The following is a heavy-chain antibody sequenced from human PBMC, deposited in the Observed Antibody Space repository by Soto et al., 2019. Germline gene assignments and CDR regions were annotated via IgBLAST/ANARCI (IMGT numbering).Heavy chain of an antibody. CDR1: GGSISSSNW. J-gene: IGHJ6*02. CDR3: ERAEGGNYYGMDV. Sequence: SETLSLTCAVSGGSISSSNWWSWVRQPPGKGLEWIGEIYHSGSTNYNPSLKSRVTISVDKSKNQFSLKLSSVTAADKAVYYCERAEGGNYYGMDVWGQGTTVTVSS. V-gene: IGHV4-4*02. D-gene: IGHD3-16*01. CDR2: IYHSGST.